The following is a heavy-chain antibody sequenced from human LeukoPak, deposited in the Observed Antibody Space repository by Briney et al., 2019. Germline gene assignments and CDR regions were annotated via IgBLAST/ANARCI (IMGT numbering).Heavy chain of an antibody. CDR1: GGSFSGYY. CDR3: ARRRWFGELSFAILDY. CDR2: INHSGST. D-gene: IGHD3-10*01. V-gene: IGHV4-34*01. J-gene: IGHJ4*02. Sequence: SETLSLTSAVYGGSFSGYYWSWIRQPPGKGLEWIGEINHSGSTNYNPSLKSRVTISVDTSKNQFSLKLSSVTAADTAVYYCARRRWFGELSFAILDYWGQGTLVTVSS.